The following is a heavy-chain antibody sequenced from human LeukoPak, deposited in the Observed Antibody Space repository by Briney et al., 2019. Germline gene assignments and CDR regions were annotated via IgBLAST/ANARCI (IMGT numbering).Heavy chain of an antibody. D-gene: IGHD6-13*01. J-gene: IGHJ3*02. CDR1: GYTFTSYD. CDR2: MNPNSGNT. Sequence: GASVKVSCKASGYTFTSYDINWVRQATGQGLEWMGWMNPNSGNTGYAQKLQGRVTMTTDTSTSTAYMELRSLRSDDTAVYYCARDNSWYILDLDAFDIWGQGTMVTVSS. CDR3: ARDNSWYILDLDAFDI. V-gene: IGHV1-8*01.